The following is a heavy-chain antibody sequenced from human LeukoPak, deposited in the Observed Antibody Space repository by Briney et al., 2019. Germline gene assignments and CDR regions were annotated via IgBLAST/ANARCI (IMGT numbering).Heavy chain of an antibody. CDR1: GFTFSSYG. J-gene: IGHJ4*02. V-gene: IGHV3-30*18. CDR2: ISYDGSNK. CDR3: AKAGVVSDFDY. Sequence: PGGSLRLSCAASGFTFSSYGMHWVRQAPGKGLEWVAVISYDGSNKYYADSVKGRFTISRDNSKNTLYLQMNSLRAEDTAVYYCAKAGVVSDFDYWGQGTLVTVSS. D-gene: IGHD2-15*01.